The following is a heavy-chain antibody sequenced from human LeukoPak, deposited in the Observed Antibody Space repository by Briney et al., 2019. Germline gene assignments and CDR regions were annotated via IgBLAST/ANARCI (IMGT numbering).Heavy chain of an antibody. Sequence: ASVKVSCKASGYTFNTYGITWVRQAPGQGLEWMGWISGYNGKTKYAQKLQDRVTMTTDTSTTTAYMELRSLTSDDTAVYYCARAGEVVDNWFDPWGQGTLVTVSS. D-gene: IGHD2-15*01. CDR3: ARAGEVVDNWFDP. J-gene: IGHJ5*02. CDR1: GYTFNTYG. V-gene: IGHV1-18*01. CDR2: ISGYNGKT.